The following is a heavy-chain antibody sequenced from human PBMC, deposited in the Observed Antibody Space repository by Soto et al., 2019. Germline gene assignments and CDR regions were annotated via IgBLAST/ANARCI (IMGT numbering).Heavy chain of an antibody. D-gene: IGHD5-18*01. CDR2: ITSSSSYT. Sequence: QVQLVESGGGLVKPGGSLRLSCAASGFTFSDYYMSWIRQAPGKGMEWVSYITSSSSYTNSANSVKGRFTISRDNAKKSLYPQTNSLRAEDTAVYYCARGYSYHLDFRCQATLVTVSS. J-gene: IGHJ4*02. V-gene: IGHV3-11*05. CDR1: GFTFSDYY. CDR3: ARGYSYHLDF.